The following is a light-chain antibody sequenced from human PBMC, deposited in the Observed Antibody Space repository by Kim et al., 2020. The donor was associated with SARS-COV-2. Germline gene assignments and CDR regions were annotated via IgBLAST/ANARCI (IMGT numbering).Light chain of an antibody. CDR3: QQYGSTPRT. Sequence: EIVLTQSPGTLSLSPGERATLSCRASESVRSSYLAWYQQKLGQAPRLVMYGASSRATGIPDRFSGSGSGTDFTLTINRLEPEDFAVYYCQQYGSTPRTFGGGTKVEIK. V-gene: IGKV3-20*01. CDR1: ESVRSSY. J-gene: IGKJ4*01. CDR2: GAS.